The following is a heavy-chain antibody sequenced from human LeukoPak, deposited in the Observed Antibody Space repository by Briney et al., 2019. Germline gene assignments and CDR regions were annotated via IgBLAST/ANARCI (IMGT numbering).Heavy chain of an antibody. CDR1: GGSISSSSYY. V-gene: IGHV4-39*01. CDR3: ATPNRGYSYGLDY. CDR2: IYYSGST. D-gene: IGHD5-18*01. Sequence: KPSETLSLTCTVSGGSISSSSYYWGWIRQPPGKGLEWIGSIYYSGSTYYNPSLKSRVTISVDTSKDQFSLKLSSVTAADTAVYYCATPNRGYSYGLDYWGQGTLVTVSS. J-gene: IGHJ4*02.